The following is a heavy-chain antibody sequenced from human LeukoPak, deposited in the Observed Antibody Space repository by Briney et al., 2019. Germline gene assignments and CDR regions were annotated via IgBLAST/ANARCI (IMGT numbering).Heavy chain of an antibody. D-gene: IGHD5-12*01. J-gene: IGHJ4*02. CDR3: VGDQVDDTGYLR. CDR2: INGDGRTT. CDR1: GFIFSTYT. Sequence: PGGSLRLSCSASGFIFSTYTMYWVRQAPGKGLEDVSVINGDGRTTYYIDSVKGRFTISRDNSKNTLYLQMSSLRADDTAVYYCVGDQVDDTGYLRWGQGTRVTVSA. V-gene: IGHV3-64D*06.